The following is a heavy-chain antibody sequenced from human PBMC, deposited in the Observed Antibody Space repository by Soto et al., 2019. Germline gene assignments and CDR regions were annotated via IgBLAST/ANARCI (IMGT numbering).Heavy chain of an antibody. CDR3: ARDASYYSLWSGYYPSRNGMDV. V-gene: IGHV3-33*01. J-gene: IGHJ6*02. CDR1: GFTFSSFG. Sequence: QVQVVESGGGVVQPGRSLRLSCAASGFTFSSFGMHWVRQAPGKGLEWVSLIWYDGSKKSYGDSVKGRFTISRDNSRKTVYMQMNSLRADGTAVYYCARDASYYSLWSGYYPSRNGMDVWGQGTTVTVSS. CDR2: IWYDGSKK. D-gene: IGHD3-3*01.